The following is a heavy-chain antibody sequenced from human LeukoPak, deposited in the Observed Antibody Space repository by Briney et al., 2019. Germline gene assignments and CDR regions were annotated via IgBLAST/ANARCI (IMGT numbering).Heavy chain of an antibody. CDR1: GFTFSSYS. V-gene: IGHV3-21*01. CDR3: AVRGYSGYDNFDY. Sequence: PGGSLRLSCAASGFTFSSYSMNWVRQAPGKGLEWVSSISSSSSYIYYADSVKGRFTISRDNAKNSLYLQMNSLRAEDTAVYYCAVRGYSGYDNFDYWGQGTLVTVSS. D-gene: IGHD5-12*01. J-gene: IGHJ4*02. CDR2: ISSSSSYI.